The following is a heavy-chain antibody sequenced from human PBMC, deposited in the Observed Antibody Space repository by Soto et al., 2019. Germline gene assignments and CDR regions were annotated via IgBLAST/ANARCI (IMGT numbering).Heavy chain of an antibody. D-gene: IGHD3-22*01. CDR1: GFTFSSYG. CDR3: ARTNYYDSSGYYYYYYGMDV. J-gene: IGHJ6*02. Sequence: GGSLSLSCAASGFTFSSYGMHWVRQAPGKGLEWVAVIWYDGSNKYYADSVKGRFTISRDNSKNTLYLQMNSLRAEDTAVYYCARTNYYDSSGYYYYYYGMDVWGQGTTVTVSS. V-gene: IGHV3-33*01. CDR2: IWYDGSNK.